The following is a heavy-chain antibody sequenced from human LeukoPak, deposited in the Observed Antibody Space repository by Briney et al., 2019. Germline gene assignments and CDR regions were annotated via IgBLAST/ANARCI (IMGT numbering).Heavy chain of an antibody. CDR3: ARSQNYYGSGDY. D-gene: IGHD3-10*01. CDR1: GDSASNGNYY. V-gene: IGHV4-61*03. CDR2: IYYTGKT. J-gene: IGHJ4*02. Sequence: SETLSLTCTVSGDSASNGNYYWSWLRQPPGKALEWIGYIYYTGKTYYNPSLEGRVTILVDTSRNHFSVKLSSVTAADTAVYYCARSQNYYGSGDYWSQGTLVTVSS.